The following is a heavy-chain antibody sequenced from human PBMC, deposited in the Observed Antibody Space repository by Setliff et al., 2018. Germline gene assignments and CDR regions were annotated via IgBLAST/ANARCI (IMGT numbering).Heavy chain of an antibody. Sequence: SETLSLTCTVSGGSISTTDYYWGWIRQPPGKGLEWIRSIYHSGRTYDNPSLKSRVTVSIDTSKNQFSLKLNSVTAADMAVYYCAREQWLDPPGYYYMDVWAKGTTVTVSS. V-gene: IGHV4-39*07. CDR1: GGSISTTDYY. CDR2: IYHSGRT. CDR3: AREQWLDPPGYYYMDV. J-gene: IGHJ6*03. D-gene: IGHD6-19*01.